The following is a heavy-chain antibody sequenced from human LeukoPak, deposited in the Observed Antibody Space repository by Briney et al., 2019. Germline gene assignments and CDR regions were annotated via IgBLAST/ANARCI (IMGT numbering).Heavy chain of an antibody. V-gene: IGHV3-49*04. Sequence: PGRSLSLSCTASGFPFGDYAMSWVRQAPGKGLEGVGFIRSKAYGGTTEYAASVKGRFTISIDDSKSIAYLQMNSLKTEDTAVYYCTRTPYDFSDYWGQGTLVTVSS. D-gene: IGHD3-3*01. J-gene: IGHJ4*02. CDR3: TRTPYDFSDY. CDR1: GFPFGDYA. CDR2: IRSKAYGGTT.